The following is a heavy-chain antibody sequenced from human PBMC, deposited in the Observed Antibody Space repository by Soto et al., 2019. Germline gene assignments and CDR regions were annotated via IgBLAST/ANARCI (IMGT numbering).Heavy chain of an antibody. Sequence: ASVKVSCKASGYTFTSYAMHWVRHAPGQRLEWMGWINAGNGNTKYSQKFQGRVTITRDTSASTAYMELSSLSSEDMAVYYCARALNYDSSGYYYVPLYYFDYWCQGTLVTSPQ. CDR2: INAGNGNT. D-gene: IGHD3-22*01. CDR1: GYTFTSYA. J-gene: IGHJ4*02. CDR3: ARALNYDSSGYYYVPLYYFDY. V-gene: IGHV1-3*01.